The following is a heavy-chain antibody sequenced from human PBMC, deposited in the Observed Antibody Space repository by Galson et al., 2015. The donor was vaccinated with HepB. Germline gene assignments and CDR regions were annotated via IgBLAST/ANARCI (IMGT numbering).Heavy chain of an antibody. J-gene: IGHJ2*01. V-gene: IGHV3-7*03. Sequence: SLRLSCAASGFIFSRQWMSWVRQAPGKGLEWVAYINQDGSEKYYVDSVKGRFTISRDNAKTSLYLQMNSLRAEDTAVFYCARDSGRRGGYNPRGDGYFDLWGRGILVTVSS. D-gene: IGHD5-24*01. CDR2: INQDGSEK. CDR1: GFIFSRQW. CDR3: ARDSGRRGGYNPRGDGYFDL.